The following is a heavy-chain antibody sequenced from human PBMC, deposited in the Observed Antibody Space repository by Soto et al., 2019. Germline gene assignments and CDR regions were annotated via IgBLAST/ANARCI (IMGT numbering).Heavy chain of an antibody. CDR2: ISDSGLST. J-gene: IGHJ4*02. CDR1: GLTFSSYA. V-gene: IGHV3-23*01. CDR3: AKGSAAGAPYYFDY. D-gene: IGHD6-13*01. Sequence: GGSLRLSWAASGLTFSSYAMSWVRQAPGKGLEWASAISDSGLSTYYADSVKGRFIISRDNSKNTLYLQMNSLRAEDTAVYYCAKGSAAGAPYYFDYWGLGILVTVS.